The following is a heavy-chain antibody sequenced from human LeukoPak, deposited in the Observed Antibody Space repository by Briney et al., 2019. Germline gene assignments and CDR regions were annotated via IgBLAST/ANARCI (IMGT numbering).Heavy chain of an antibody. D-gene: IGHD4-11*01. J-gene: IGHJ6*03. CDR1: GFTFSGYG. CDR3: AKDYSNYPSYYYYYYTYV. V-gene: IGHV3-30*02. Sequence: GGSLRLSCAASGFTFSGYGMHWVRQAPGKGLEWVAFIRYDGSNKYYADSVKGRFTISRDNSKNTLYLQMNSLRAEDTAVYYWAKDYSNYPSYYYYYYTYVWGKGDTVTLSS. CDR2: IRYDGSNK.